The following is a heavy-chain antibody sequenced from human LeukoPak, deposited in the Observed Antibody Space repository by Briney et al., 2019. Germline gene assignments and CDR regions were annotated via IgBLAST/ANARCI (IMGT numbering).Heavy chain of an antibody. CDR1: GYTLTELS. V-gene: IGHV1-24*01. Sequence: ASVKVSCKISGYTLTELSMHWVRQAPGKGLEWMGGFDPEDGETIYAQKFQGRVTMTEDTSTDTAYMELNSLRSEDTAVYYCATVADCSSTSCYSLFDWGQGTLVTVSS. CDR2: FDPEDGET. CDR3: ATVADCSSTSCYSLFD. D-gene: IGHD2-2*01. J-gene: IGHJ4*02.